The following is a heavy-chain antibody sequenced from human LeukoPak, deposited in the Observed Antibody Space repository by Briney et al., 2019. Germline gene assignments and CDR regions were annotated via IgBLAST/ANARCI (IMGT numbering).Heavy chain of an antibody. CDR3: AKDYPPTYGDHGGFVDY. J-gene: IGHJ4*02. CDR2: IRYDGSNK. CDR1: GFTFSSYG. V-gene: IGHV3-30*02. D-gene: IGHD4-17*01. Sequence: PGGSLRLSCAASGFTFSSYGMHWVRQAPGKGLEWVAFIRYDGSNKYYADSVKGRFTISRDNSKNTLYLQMNSLRAEDTAVYYCAKDYPPTYGDHGGFVDYWGQGTLVTVSS.